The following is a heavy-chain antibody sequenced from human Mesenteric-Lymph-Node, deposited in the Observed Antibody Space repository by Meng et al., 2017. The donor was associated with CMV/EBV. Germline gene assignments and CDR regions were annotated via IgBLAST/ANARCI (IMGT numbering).Heavy chain of an antibody. J-gene: IGHJ6*02. CDR2: IAYDGSNK. CDR1: GFTFNTYA. CDR3: ARALRNYDFWSGLTNYYGMDV. V-gene: IGHV3-30*04. Sequence: GGSLRLSCAASGFTFNTYAVHWVRQAPSKGLEWVAVIAYDGSNKYYADSVKGRFTISRDNSKNTLYLQMNSLRAEDTAMYYCARALRNYDFWSGLTNYYGMDVWGQGTTVTVSS. D-gene: IGHD3-3*01.